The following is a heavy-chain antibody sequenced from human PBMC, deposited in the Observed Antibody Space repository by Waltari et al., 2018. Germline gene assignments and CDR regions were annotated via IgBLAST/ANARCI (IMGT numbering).Heavy chain of an antibody. V-gene: IGHV3-7*01. D-gene: IGHD6-6*01. CDR3: ARISSTATRDS. Sequence: EVQLVESGGGLVQPGGSRRLSCAASGFTFSSYWRSWVRQAHGKGLEWVANIKEDGSDKSYVDSVKGRFTISRDNAKNSLSLQMNSLRAEDTAVYYCARISSTATRDSWGRGTLVTVSS. J-gene: IGHJ4*02. CDR1: GFTFSSYW. CDR2: IKEDGSDK.